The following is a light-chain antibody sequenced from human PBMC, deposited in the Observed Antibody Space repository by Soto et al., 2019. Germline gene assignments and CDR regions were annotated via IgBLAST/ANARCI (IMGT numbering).Light chain of an antibody. CDR1: HSVSSSY. J-gene: IGKJ5*01. Sequence: EIVLTRSPGTLSLSPGERATLSCRASHSVSSSYLAWYQQKPGQAPRLLIYGASSRATGIPDRFSGSGSGTDFTLTNSRLEPEDVAVYYCQHYGSSPPITFGQGTRLEIK. CDR2: GAS. CDR3: QHYGSSPPIT. V-gene: IGKV3-20*01.